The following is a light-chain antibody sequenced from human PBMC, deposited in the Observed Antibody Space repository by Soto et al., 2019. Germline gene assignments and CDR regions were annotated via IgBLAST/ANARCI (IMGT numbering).Light chain of an antibody. CDR1: QSISNW. CDR3: QHYNIYSWT. Sequence: DIQMTQSPSTLPASVGDRVTITCRASQSISNWLAWYQQKPGTAPKLLIYKASSLQSGVPSRFSGSGSGTEFTLTISSLQPEDVATYYCQHYNIYSWTFGQGTKVDIK. V-gene: IGKV1-5*03. J-gene: IGKJ1*01. CDR2: KAS.